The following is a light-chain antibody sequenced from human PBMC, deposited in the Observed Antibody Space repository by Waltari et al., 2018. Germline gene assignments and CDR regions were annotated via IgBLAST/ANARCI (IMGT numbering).Light chain of an antibody. Sequence: DIQLTQSPPFLSASVGDRVTITCRASQGISSSLAWYQQNPGKAPKLLIYAASTLQSGVPSRFSGSGSGTEFTLTISSLQPEDFATYYCQQLIDYPLTFGGGTKVEIK. CDR1: QGISSS. CDR2: AAS. V-gene: IGKV1-9*01. J-gene: IGKJ4*01. CDR3: QQLIDYPLT.